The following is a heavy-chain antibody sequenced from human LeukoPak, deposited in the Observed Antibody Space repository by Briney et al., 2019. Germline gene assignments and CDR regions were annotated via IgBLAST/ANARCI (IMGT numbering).Heavy chain of an antibody. CDR2: IYTSGST. CDR1: GDSLSSNYY. J-gene: IGHJ4*02. D-gene: IGHD3-3*01. V-gene: IGHV4-4*07. Sequence: SETLSLTCSVSGDSLSSNYYWSWIRQPAGKGLEWIGRIYTSGSTNYNPSLKSRVTMSVDTSKNQFSLKLSSVTAADTAVYYCARDGGFGVVIAYYFDYWGQGTLVTVSS. CDR3: ARDGGFGVVIAYYFDY.